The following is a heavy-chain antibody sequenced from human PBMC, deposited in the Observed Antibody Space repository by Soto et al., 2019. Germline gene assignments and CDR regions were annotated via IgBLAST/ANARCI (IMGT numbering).Heavy chain of an antibody. CDR1: GGTFSSYA. CDR2: IIPIFGTA. Sequence: GASVEVSCKASGGTFSSYAISWVRQAHGQGLEWMGGIIPIFGTANYAQKFQGRVTITADESTSTAYMELSSLRSEDTAVYYCARGGYSGSYHYYFDYWGQGTLVTVSS. J-gene: IGHJ4*02. D-gene: IGHD1-26*01. V-gene: IGHV1-69*13. CDR3: ARGGYSGSYHYYFDY.